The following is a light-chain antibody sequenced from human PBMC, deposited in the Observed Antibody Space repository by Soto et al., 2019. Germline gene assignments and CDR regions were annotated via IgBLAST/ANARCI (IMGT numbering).Light chain of an antibody. Sequence: QSVLTQTASVSGSPGQSITISCTGTSSDVGGYRHVSWYQQHPGKVPKLIIYDVSNRPSGISDRFSGSKSANTASLTISGLQAEDEADYYCSSYTSTSAYVVFGGGTK. CDR2: DVS. V-gene: IGLV2-14*01. CDR1: SSDVGGYRH. J-gene: IGLJ2*01. CDR3: SSYTSTSAYVV.